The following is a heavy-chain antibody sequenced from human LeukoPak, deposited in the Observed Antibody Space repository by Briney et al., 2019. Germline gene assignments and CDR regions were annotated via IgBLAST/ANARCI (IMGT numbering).Heavy chain of an antibody. J-gene: IGHJ6*02. Sequence: SVKVSCKASGGTFSSYAICWVRQAPGQGLEWMGGIIPIFGTANYAQKFQGRVTITADESTSTAYMELSSLRSEDTAVYYCARIPSYSSSWSDPYYYYGMDVWGQGTTVTVSS. V-gene: IGHV1-69*13. CDR3: ARIPSYSSSWSDPYYYYGMDV. D-gene: IGHD6-13*01. CDR2: IIPIFGTA. CDR1: GGTFSSYA.